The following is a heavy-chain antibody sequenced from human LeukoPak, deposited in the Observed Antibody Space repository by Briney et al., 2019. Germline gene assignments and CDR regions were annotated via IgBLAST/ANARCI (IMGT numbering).Heavy chain of an antibody. Sequence: PSETLSLTCTVSGGSISSHYWSWIRQPPGKGLEWIGYIYYSGSTNYNPSLKSRVTISVDTSKNQFSLKLSSVTAADTAVCYCARDKAPCSGTTCPFYGFDFWGQGTLVTVSS. V-gene: IGHV4-59*11. CDR1: GGSISSHY. D-gene: IGHD2-2*01. CDR3: ARDKAPCSGTTCPFYGFDF. J-gene: IGHJ4*02. CDR2: IYYSGST.